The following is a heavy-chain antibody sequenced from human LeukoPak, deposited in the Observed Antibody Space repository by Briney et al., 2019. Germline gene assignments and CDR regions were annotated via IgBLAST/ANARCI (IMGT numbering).Heavy chain of an antibody. CDR1: RFTFSSYS. CDR3: AKSVFDSSGDPYMDV. D-gene: IGHD3-22*01. V-gene: IGHV3-21*04. J-gene: IGHJ6*03. Sequence: GGSLRLSCAASRFTFSSYSMNWVRQAPGKGLDWVSSISSSGSYIYYADSVKGRFTISRDNSKSTLYLQMNSLRAEDTAVYYCAKSVFDSSGDPYMDVWGKGTTVTISS. CDR2: ISSSGSYI.